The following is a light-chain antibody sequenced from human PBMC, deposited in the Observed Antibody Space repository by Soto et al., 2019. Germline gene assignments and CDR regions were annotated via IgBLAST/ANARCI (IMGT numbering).Light chain of an antibody. J-gene: IGKJ2*01. Sequence: DIQMTQSPSSLSASVGDRVTITYRASQSISSYLNWYQQKPGKAPKLLILAASSLQRGVPSRFSGSGSGTDFTLTISSLQPEDFATYYCQQSYSTLYTFGQGTKLEIK. CDR3: QQSYSTLYT. V-gene: IGKV1-39*01. CDR1: QSISSY. CDR2: AAS.